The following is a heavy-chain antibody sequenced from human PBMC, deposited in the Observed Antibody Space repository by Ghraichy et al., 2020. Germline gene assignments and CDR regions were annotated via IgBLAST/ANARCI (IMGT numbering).Heavy chain of an antibody. CDR2: IYYSGST. J-gene: IGHJ4*02. V-gene: IGHV4-59*01. Sequence: GSLRLSCTVSGGSISSYYWSWIRQPPGKGLEWIGYIYYSGSTNYNPSLKSRVTISVDTSKNQFSLKLSSVTAADTAVYYCARQRARPVSATDYWGQGTLVTVSS. D-gene: IGHD6-6*01. CDR3: ARQRARPVSATDY. CDR1: GGSISSYY.